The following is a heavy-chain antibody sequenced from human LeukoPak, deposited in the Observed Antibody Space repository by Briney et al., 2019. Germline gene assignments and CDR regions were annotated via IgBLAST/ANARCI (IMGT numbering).Heavy chain of an antibody. D-gene: IGHD6-19*01. J-gene: IGHJ4*02. Sequence: SETLSLTCTVSGGSINSGAYYWSWIRQPPGKGLEWIGDIYYSGSTNYNPSLKSRVTISADTSKNQFSLQMTSVTAADTAVYYCARDGSGWAGFFDYWGQGTLVTVSS. V-gene: IGHV4-61*08. CDR3: ARDGSGWAGFFDY. CDR2: IYYSGST. CDR1: GGSINSGAYY.